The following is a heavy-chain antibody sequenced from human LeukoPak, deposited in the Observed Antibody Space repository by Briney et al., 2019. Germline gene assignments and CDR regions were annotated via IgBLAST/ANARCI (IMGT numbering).Heavy chain of an antibody. CDR2: RYYSGTT. D-gene: IGHD2-2*03. Sequence: SETLSLTCTVSGGSVDTGSYWWGWIRQPPGKALEWIGVRYYSGTTYYNPSLKSRVSISVDKSKNQFSLRVNSPTAADTAVYYCARHRGFCDSWGQGTLVTVSS. J-gene: IGHJ4*02. CDR1: GGSVDTGSYW. V-gene: IGHV4-39*01. CDR3: ARHRGFCDS.